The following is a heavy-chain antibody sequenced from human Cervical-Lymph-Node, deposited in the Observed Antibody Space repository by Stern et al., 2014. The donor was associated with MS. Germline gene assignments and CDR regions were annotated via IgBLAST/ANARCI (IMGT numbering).Heavy chain of an antibody. CDR2: IIPVFGTT. D-gene: IGHD6-13*01. V-gene: IGHV1-69*01. CDR1: GGTFSSST. CDR3: ARVSLPPAERFDY. Sequence: VQLVESGAEVKKPGSSVKVSCKASGGTFSSSTISWVRQAPGRGLEWMGGIIPVFGTTNYAQNFQDTVTITADEFTSTVYMELSSLRSEDTAVYYCARVSLPPAERFDYWGQGTLVTVSS. J-gene: IGHJ4*02.